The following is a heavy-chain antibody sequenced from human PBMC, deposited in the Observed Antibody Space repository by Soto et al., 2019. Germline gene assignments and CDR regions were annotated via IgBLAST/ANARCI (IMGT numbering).Heavy chain of an antibody. J-gene: IGHJ6*02. Sequence: QVQLVQSGAEVRKPGSSVTVSCKASGGTFSNYAISWVRQAPGQGLEWMGGIIPIVGTGSNAQKFQGRVTITAGEHTTTAYMELSSLRFEDTAVYYCARVVILVPTASTHYYYHMDVWGPGTTVTVSS. CDR2: IIPIVGTG. D-gene: IGHD2-2*01. CDR3: ARVVILVPTASTHYYYHMDV. V-gene: IGHV1-69*01. CDR1: GGTFSNYA.